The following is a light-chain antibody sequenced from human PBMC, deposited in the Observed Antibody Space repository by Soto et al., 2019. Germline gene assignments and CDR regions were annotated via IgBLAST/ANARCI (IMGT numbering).Light chain of an antibody. V-gene: IGLV2-14*01. CDR2: LVT. Sequence: QSVLTQPASVSGSPGQSITISCAGTSSDVGAYNYVSCYQQYPVKAPKLMIYLVTNRPSGVXNRXSGSKTGNTATLTISGLQAEDEADYYCFSHRGGDSHVFGTGTKVTVL. J-gene: IGLJ1*01. CDR1: SSDVGAYNY. CDR3: FSHRGGDSHV.